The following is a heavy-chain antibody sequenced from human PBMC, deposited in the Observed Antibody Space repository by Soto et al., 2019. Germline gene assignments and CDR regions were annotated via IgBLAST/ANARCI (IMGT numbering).Heavy chain of an antibody. CDR1: CYTFTSYC. D-gene: IGHD3-22*01. V-gene: IGHV1-18*01. J-gene: IGHJ6*02. CDR2: ISAYNGNT. CDR3: ARDIVVINEFCMDV. Sequence: VNVSCKASCYTFTSYCISWVRQAPGQGLEWMGWISAYNGNTNYAQKLQGRVTMTTDTSTSTAYMELRSLRSDDTAVYYCARDIVVINEFCMDVWGQGTRVTVSS.